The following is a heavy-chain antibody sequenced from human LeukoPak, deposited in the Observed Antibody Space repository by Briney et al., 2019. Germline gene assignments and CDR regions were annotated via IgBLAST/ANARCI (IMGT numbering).Heavy chain of an antibody. D-gene: IGHD6-13*01. J-gene: IGHJ4*02. CDR2: ISSSSSTI. V-gene: IGHV3-48*01. CDR3: AKNWYSSSL. CDR1: GFTFSSYS. Sequence: GGSLRLSCAASGFTFSSYSMNWVRQAPGKGLEWVSYISSSSSTIYYADSVKGRFTISRDNSKNTLYLQMNSLRAEDTAVYYCAKNWYSSSLWGQGTLVTVSS.